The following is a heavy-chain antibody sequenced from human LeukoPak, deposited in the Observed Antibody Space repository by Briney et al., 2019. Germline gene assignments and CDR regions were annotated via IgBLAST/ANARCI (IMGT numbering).Heavy chain of an antibody. V-gene: IGHV4-34*01. Sequence: SETLSLTCAVYGGSFSGYYWSWIRQPPGKGLEWIGEINHSGSTNYNPSLKSRVTISVDTSKNQFSLKLSSVTAADTAVYYCARRRYSSSWYLYYYYYYMDVWGKGTTVTISS. CDR3: ARRRYSSSWYLYYYYYYMDV. CDR1: GGSFSGYY. J-gene: IGHJ6*03. CDR2: INHSGST. D-gene: IGHD6-13*01.